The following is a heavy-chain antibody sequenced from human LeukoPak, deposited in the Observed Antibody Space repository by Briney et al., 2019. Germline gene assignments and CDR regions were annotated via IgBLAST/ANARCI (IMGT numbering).Heavy chain of an antibody. CDR1: GGSISSSSYY. D-gene: IGHD1-1*01. Sequence: SETLSLTCTVSGGSISSSSYYWGWIRQPPGKGLEWIGSIYYSGSTYYNPSLKSRVTISVDTSKNQFSLKLSSVTAADTAVYYCARGLERKTHNWFDPWGQGTLVTVSS. J-gene: IGHJ5*02. CDR2: IYYSGST. CDR3: ARGLERKTHNWFDP. V-gene: IGHV4-39*07.